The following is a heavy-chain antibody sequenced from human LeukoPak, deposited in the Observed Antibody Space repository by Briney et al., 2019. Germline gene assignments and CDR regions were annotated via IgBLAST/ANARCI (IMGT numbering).Heavy chain of an antibody. V-gene: IGHV3-23*01. CDR2: ISGSGGST. D-gene: IGHD3-10*01. CDR1: GFTFSSYA. Sequence: GGSLRLSCAASGFTFSSYAMSWGRQAPGKGLEWVSAISGSGGSTYYADSVKGRFTISRDNSKNTLYLQMNSLRAEDTAVYYCAKDGGLMVRGVITYFDYWGQGTLVTVSS. CDR3: AKDGGLMVRGVITYFDY. J-gene: IGHJ4*02.